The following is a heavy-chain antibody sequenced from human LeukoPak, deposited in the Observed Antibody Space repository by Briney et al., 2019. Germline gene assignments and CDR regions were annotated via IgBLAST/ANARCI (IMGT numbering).Heavy chain of an antibody. Sequence: GGSLRLSCAASGFTLDDYAMHWVRQVPGKGLEWVSGISWSSGSIGYADSVRGRFTISRDNAKNSLYLQMNSLRAEDMALYYCVKDRGGYYGSGSSFDYWGQGTLVTVSS. V-gene: IGHV3-9*03. CDR3: VKDRGGYYGSGSSFDY. J-gene: IGHJ4*02. CDR2: ISWSSGSI. CDR1: GFTLDDYA. D-gene: IGHD3-10*01.